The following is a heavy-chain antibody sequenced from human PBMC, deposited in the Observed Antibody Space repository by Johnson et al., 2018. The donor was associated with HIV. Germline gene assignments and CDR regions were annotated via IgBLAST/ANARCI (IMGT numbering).Heavy chain of an antibody. CDR1: GFTFSDYY. V-gene: IGHV3-11*04. D-gene: IGHD3-22*01. J-gene: IGHJ3*02. CDR3: AKDRYYDTGVHDVFDI. CDR2: ISSSGSTI. Sequence: QVQLVESGGGLVKPGGSLRLSCAASGFTFSDYYMSWIRQAPGKGLEWVSYISSSGSTIYYADSVKGRFTISRDNSKNTLYLQMNSLRAEDTAVYYCAKDRYYDTGVHDVFDIWGQGTMVTVSS.